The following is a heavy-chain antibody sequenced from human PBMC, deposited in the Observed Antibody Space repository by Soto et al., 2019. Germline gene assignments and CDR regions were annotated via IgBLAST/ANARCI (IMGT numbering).Heavy chain of an antibody. CDR1: GGSISSGGYY. V-gene: IGHV4-31*03. D-gene: IGHD2-2*01. CDR2: IYYSGST. CDR3: ARNLVVPAAPGGFLDAFDI. Sequence: SETLSLTCTVSGGSISSGGYYWSWIRQHPGKGLEWIGYIYYSGSTYYTPSLKSRVTMSVDTSKNQFSLKLSSVTAADTAVYYCARNLVVPAAPGGFLDAFDIWGQGTMVTVSS. J-gene: IGHJ3*02.